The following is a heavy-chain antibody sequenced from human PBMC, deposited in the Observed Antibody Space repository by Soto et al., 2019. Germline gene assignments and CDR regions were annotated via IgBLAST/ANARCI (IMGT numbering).Heavy chain of an antibody. CDR1: GFTFSSYS. V-gene: IGHV3-23*01. D-gene: IGHD3-22*01. J-gene: IGHJ4*02. Sequence: GGTLRLSCAASGFTFSSYSMSWVRQAPGKGLEWVSAIRGSGGSTYYADSVKGRFTISRDNSKNTLYLQMNSLRAEDTAVYYCGYRYDRSAYDYWGQGTLVTVSS. CDR2: IRGSGGST. CDR3: GYRYDRSAYDY.